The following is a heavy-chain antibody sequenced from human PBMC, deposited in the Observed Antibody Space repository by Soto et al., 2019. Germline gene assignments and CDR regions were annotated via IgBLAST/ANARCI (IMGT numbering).Heavy chain of an antibody. D-gene: IGHD2-15*01. V-gene: IGHV3-23*01. CDR2: ISGGVGST. CDR1: GFTFSTYA. J-gene: IGHJ5*02. Sequence: EVQLLESGGGLVQPGGSLRLSCAASGFTFSTYAMTWVRQAPGKGLEWVANISGGVGSTYYADSVKGRFSISRDNSKNTLYLQMESLRAEDTALYYCAKYSHGGRHTWFDTGGLGTLVTVSS. CDR3: AKYSHGGRHTWFDT.